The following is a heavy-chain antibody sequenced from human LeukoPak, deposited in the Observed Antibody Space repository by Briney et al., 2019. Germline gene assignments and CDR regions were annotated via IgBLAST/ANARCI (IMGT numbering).Heavy chain of an antibody. CDR2: VSGSGGTT. Sequence: PGGSLRLSCAASGFTFSDYYMSWVRQAPGNGLEWVSGVSGSGGTTYYADSVKGRFTISRDNSKNTLYLQMNSLRAEDTAIYYCAKDWNWNYYGSTVYWGQGTLVTVSS. D-gene: IGHD3-10*01. V-gene: IGHV3-23*01. CDR3: AKDWNWNYYGSTVY. CDR1: GFTFSDYY. J-gene: IGHJ4*02.